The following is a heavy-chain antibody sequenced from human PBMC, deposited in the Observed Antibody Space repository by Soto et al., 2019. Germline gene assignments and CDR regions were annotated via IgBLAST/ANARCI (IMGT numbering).Heavy chain of an antibody. Sequence: PGGSLRLSCAASGSTFSSYWMHWVRHAPGKGLVWVSRINSDGSSTSYADSVKGRFTISRDNAKNTLYLQMNSLRAEDTAVYYCARDWFYGSGSHIGGATDYYYGMDVWGQGTTVTVSS. V-gene: IGHV3-74*01. CDR3: ARDWFYGSGSHIGGATDYYYGMDV. J-gene: IGHJ6*02. D-gene: IGHD3-10*01. CDR2: INSDGSST. CDR1: GSTFSSYW.